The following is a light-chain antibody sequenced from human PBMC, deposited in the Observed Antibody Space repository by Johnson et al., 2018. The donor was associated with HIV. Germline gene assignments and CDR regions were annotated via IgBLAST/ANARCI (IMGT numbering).Light chain of an antibody. Sequence: QSVLTQPPSVSAAPGQKVTISCSGSNSNIGNNYVSWYQQLPGTAPKLLIYENNKRPSGIPDRFSGSKSGTSATLGITGLQTGDEANYYCGTWDGGLSIYVFGTGTEVTVL. V-gene: IGLV1-51*02. J-gene: IGLJ1*01. CDR2: ENN. CDR1: NSNIGNNY. CDR3: GTWDGGLSIYV.